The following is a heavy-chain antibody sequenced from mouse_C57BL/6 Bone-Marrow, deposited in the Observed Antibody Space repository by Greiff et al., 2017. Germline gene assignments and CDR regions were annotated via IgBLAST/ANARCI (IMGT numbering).Heavy chain of an antibody. J-gene: IGHJ4*01. Sequence: QVHVKQPGAELVKPGASVKLSCTASGYTFTSYWMPWVKQRPGQGLEWIGMIHPNSGSTNYNEKFKSKATLTVDKSSSTAYMQLNSLTSEDSAVYYCAISGMDYWGQGTSVTVSS. CDR2: IHPNSGST. V-gene: IGHV1-64*01. CDR1: GYTFTSYW. CDR3: AISGMDY. D-gene: IGHD3-2*02.